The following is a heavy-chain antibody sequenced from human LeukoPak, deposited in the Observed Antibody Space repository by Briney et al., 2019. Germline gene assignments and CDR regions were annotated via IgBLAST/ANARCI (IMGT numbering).Heavy chain of an antibody. Sequence: SETLSLTCAVYGGSFSGYYWSWIRQPPGKGLEWIGEINHSGSTNYNPSLKSRVTISVDTSKNQFSLKLSSVTAADTAVYYCASKPQEDALDIWGQGTMVTVSS. J-gene: IGHJ3*02. CDR3: ASKPQEDALDI. V-gene: IGHV4-34*01. CDR2: INHSGST. CDR1: GGSFSGYY.